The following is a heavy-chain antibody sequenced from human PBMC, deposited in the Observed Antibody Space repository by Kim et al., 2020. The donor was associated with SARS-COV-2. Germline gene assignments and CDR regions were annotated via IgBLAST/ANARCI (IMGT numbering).Heavy chain of an antibody. CDR2: ISWNSGSI. CDR1: GFTFDDYA. Sequence: GGSLRLSCAASGFTFDDYAMHWVRHAPGKGLEWVSGISWNSGSIGYADSVKGRFTISRDNAKNSLYLQMNSLRAEDTALYYCAKDRGGTGYYRAYYYGMDVWGQGTTVTVSS. D-gene: IGHD3-9*01. V-gene: IGHV3-9*01. J-gene: IGHJ6*02. CDR3: AKDRGGTGYYRAYYYGMDV.